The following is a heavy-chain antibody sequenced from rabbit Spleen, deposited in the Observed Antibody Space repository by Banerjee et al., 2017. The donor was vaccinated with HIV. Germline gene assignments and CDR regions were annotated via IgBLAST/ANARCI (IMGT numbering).Heavy chain of an antibody. J-gene: IGHJ4*01. Sequence: QSLEESGGGLVKPGGTLKLSCKASGFTLSSYYMNWVRQAPGKGLEWIGYIDPVFGITYYANWVNGRFSISRENAQNTVLLQMTSLTAADTATYFCARDGAGGSYFALWGPGTLVTVS. D-gene: IGHD8-1*01. CDR1: GFTLSSYY. V-gene: IGHV1S7*01. CDR3: ARDGAGGSYFAL. CDR2: IDPVFGIT.